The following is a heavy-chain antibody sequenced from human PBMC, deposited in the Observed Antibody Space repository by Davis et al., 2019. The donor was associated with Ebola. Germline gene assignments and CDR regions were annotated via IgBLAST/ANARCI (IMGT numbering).Heavy chain of an antibody. CDR3: VREVSDYDSPYYYVDV. Sequence: PGVSLRLSCAASGFTVSSYDMHWVRQVTGKGLEWVSSLGPAGDTYYPDSVKGRFTISRDGAKNSLYLRMNSLRAGDTAVYYCVREVSDYDSPYYYVDVWGQGTAVTVSS. CDR1: GFTVSSYD. V-gene: IGHV3-13*04. J-gene: IGHJ6*02. CDR2: LGPAGDT. D-gene: IGHD5-12*01.